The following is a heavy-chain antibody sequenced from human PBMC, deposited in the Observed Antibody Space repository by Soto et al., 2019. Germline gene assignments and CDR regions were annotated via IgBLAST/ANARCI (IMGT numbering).Heavy chain of an antibody. CDR2: ISSGGINI. D-gene: IGHD6-13*01. Sequence: GGSLRLSCAASGFMFSIYEMNWVRQAPGKGLEWVSYISSGGINIHYADSVKGRFTISRDNTKNSLFLQMNSLRAEDTAVYYCAREFPGTVPPPVGGFDIWGKGTTVTVS. J-gene: IGHJ3*02. V-gene: IGHV3-48*03. CDR1: GFMFSIYE. CDR3: AREFPGTVPPPVGGFDI.